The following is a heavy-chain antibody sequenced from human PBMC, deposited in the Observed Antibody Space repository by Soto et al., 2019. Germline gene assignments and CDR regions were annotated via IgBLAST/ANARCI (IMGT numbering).Heavy chain of an antibody. CDR1: GYTFTSCY. CDR3: AXGSIAARGGYYYYGMDV. J-gene: IGHJ6*02. D-gene: IGHD6-6*01. V-gene: IGHV1-46*01. Sequence: GASVKVSCKASGYTFTSCYMHWVRQAPGQGLEWMGIINPSGGSTSYAQKFQGRVTMTRDTSTSTVYMELSSLRSEDTAVYYCAXGSIAARGGYYYYGMDVWGQGTTVTVSS. CDR2: INPSGGST.